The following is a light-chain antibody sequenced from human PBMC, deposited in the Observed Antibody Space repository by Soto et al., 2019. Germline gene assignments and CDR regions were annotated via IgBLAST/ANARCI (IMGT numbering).Light chain of an antibody. CDR1: SSNIGSDY. V-gene: IGLV1-51*01. CDR3: GTWDRSLNGGV. J-gene: IGLJ3*02. Sequence: QSVLTQPPSVSEAPGQKVTISCSGSSSNIGSDYVSWYQQVPGTAPKLLIYDNDKRPSGIPDRFSGSKSGTSATLGITGLQTGDEDDYYCGTWDRSLNGGVFGGGTNLTVL. CDR2: DND.